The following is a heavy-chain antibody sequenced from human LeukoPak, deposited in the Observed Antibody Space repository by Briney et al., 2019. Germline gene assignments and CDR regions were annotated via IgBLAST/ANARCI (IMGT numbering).Heavy chain of an antibody. D-gene: IGHD3-10*01. CDR3: AKVTSITL. Sequence: GGSLRLSCSASGFIFSSSAMSWVRQAPGRGLEWVSAISGSGGSTYYADSVKGRLTISRDNSKNTLYLQMNSLRAEDTAVYYCAKVTSITLGGQGTLVTVSS. V-gene: IGHV3-23*01. CDR2: ISGSGGST. J-gene: IGHJ4*02. CDR1: GFIFSSSA.